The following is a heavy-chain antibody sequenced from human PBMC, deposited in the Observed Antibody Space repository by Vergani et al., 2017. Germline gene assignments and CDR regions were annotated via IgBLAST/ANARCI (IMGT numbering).Heavy chain of an antibody. D-gene: IGHD2-2*01. CDR2: ISWNSDTL. CDR1: GFTFDNIA. J-gene: IGHJ4*02. CDR3: TKGDGYCSDINCYPGK. V-gene: IGHV3-9*01. Sequence: EVQLVESGGGLVQPGGSLRLSCAASGFTFDNIAMHWVRQSPGKGLEWVAGISWNSDTLRYGASVTGRFTISRDNAKNSLYLQMNSLRIDDTALYYCTKGDGYCSDINCYPGKWGQGTRVTVSS.